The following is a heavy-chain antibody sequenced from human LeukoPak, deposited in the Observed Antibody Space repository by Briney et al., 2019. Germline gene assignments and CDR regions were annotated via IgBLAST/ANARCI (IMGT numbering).Heavy chain of an antibody. Sequence: SETLSLTCTVSGDSDSNGNYYWSWLRQPPGQPLEWIGYIYYTGNTYYNPSLEGRVTLSVDTSKNQFSVKLSSVTAADTAVYYCARSQNYYGSGDYWSQGTLVTVSS. D-gene: IGHD3-10*01. CDR3: ARSQNYYGSGDY. J-gene: IGHJ4*02. CDR2: IYYTGNT. V-gene: IGHV4-61*01. CDR1: GDSDSNGNYY.